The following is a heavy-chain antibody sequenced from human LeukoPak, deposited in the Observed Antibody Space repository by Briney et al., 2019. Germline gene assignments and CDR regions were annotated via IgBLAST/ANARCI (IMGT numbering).Heavy chain of an antibody. Sequence: GGFLRLSCAASGFTFSSYWMHWVRQAPGKGLVWVSRINSDGSSTSYADSVKGRFTISRDNAKNTLYLQMNSLRAEDTAVYYCARGYGSSRGWYWGQGTLVTVSS. D-gene: IGHD6-6*01. CDR3: ARGYGSSRGWY. J-gene: IGHJ4*02. CDR1: GFTFSSYW. CDR2: INSDGSST. V-gene: IGHV3-74*01.